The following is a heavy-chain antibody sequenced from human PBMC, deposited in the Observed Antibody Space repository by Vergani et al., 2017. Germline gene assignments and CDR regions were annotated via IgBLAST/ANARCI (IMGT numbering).Heavy chain of an antibody. CDR1: GFTFSSYS. CDR2: ISSSSSTI. D-gene: IGHD2-21*01. Sequence: EVQLVESGGGLVQPGGSLRLSCAASGFTFSSYSMNWVRQAPGKGLEWVSYISSSSSTIYYADSVKGRFTISRDNAKNSLYLQMNSLRAEDTAVYYCAGACGGDCYSPATPPDDAFDIWGQGTMVTVSS. V-gene: IGHV3-48*01. J-gene: IGHJ3*02. CDR3: AGACGGDCYSPATPPDDAFDI.